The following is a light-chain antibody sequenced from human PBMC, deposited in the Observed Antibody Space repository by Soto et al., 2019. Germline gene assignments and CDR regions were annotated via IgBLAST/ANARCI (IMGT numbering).Light chain of an antibody. CDR3: CSYAGTYSYV. V-gene: IGLV2-11*01. CDR1: SSDVGAYNY. CDR2: DVS. Sequence: QSVLTQPRSVSGSPGQSVTISCTGTSSDVGAYNYVSWYQQHSGKAPKFMIYDVSKRPSGVPDRFSGSKSGNTASLTISGRQAEDEADYYCCSYAGTYSYVVGTGTKVTVL. J-gene: IGLJ1*01.